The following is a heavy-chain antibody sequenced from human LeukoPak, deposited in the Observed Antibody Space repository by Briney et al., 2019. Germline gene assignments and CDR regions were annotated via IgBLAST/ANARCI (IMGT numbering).Heavy chain of an antibody. CDR2: ISHTSTII. Sequence: GGSLRLSCAASAFTFSRYSMNWVRQAPGKGLEWVSYISHTSTIIYYADSVKGRFTIYRDNAKNSVYLQMSSLRDEDTAVYYCVRDRDWSFDYWGQGTLVTVSS. CDR3: VRDRDWSFDY. J-gene: IGHJ4*02. V-gene: IGHV3-48*02. D-gene: IGHD2-21*02. CDR1: AFTFSRYS.